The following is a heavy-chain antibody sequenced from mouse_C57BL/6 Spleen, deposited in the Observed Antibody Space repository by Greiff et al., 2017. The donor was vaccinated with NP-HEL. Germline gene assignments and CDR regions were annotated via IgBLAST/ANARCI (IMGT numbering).Heavy chain of an antibody. J-gene: IGHJ4*01. V-gene: IGHV1-72*01. CDR2: IDPNSGGT. CDR1: GYTFTSYW. CDR3: ARDYGNFFAMDY. D-gene: IGHD2-1*01. Sequence: QVQLQQPGSELVKPGASVKLSCKASGYTFTSYWMHWVKQSPGRGLEWIGRIDPNSGGTKYNEKFRSKAKLTVDKPSSTAYMQRSSLTSEDSAVYYCARDYGNFFAMDYWGQGTSVTVAS.